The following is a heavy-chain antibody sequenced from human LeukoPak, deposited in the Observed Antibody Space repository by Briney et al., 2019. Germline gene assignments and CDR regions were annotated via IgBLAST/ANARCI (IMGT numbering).Heavy chain of an antibody. J-gene: IGHJ4*02. CDR2: INCDGSST. Sequence: GGSLSLSFSASGFTFISYWMHWVRQAPGKGVVWVSRINCDGSSTSYADSVKGRFAISRDNAKNTLYLQMNSLRAEDTAVYYCARGGFYCTSGSCWSYFDYWGQGSLVTVSS. V-gene: IGHV3-74*01. D-gene: IGHD2-15*01. CDR3: ARGGFYCTSGSCWSYFDY. CDR1: GFTFISYW.